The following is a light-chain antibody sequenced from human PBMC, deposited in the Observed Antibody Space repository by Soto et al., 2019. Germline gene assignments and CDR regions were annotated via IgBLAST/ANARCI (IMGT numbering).Light chain of an antibody. Sequence: DVVMTQSPLSLPVTLGQPASISCRSSQSLAYSDGNTYLNWFQQRPGQSPRRLIYKVSNRDSGVLDRSSGSGSGTDIKLKISRVEAGDVGVYYCLQGTQWLPYTFGQGTKLEIK. CDR3: LQGTQWLPYT. V-gene: IGKV2-30*01. CDR1: QSLAYSDGNTY. J-gene: IGKJ2*01. CDR2: KVS.